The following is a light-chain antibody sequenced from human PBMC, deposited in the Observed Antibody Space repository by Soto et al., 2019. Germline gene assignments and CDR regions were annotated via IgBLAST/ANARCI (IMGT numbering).Light chain of an antibody. CDR3: QQYNNWPPPLT. J-gene: IGKJ4*01. CDR1: QSVRSN. Sequence: EIVMTQSPATLSVSPGERATLSCRASQSVRSNLAWYQQKPGQAPRLLIYGASTRATGIPARFSGSGSGTEFTLNISSLQSEDFAVYYCQQYNNWPPPLTFGGGTKVEIK. V-gene: IGKV3-15*01. CDR2: GAS.